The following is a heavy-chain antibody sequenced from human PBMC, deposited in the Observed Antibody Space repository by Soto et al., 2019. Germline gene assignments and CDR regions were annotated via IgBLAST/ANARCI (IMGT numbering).Heavy chain of an antibody. V-gene: IGHV1-3*01. Sequence: GASVKVSCKASGYTFTSYAMHWVRQAPGQRLEWMGWINAGNGNTKYSQKFQGRVTITRDTSASTAYMELSSLRSEDTAVYYCARGYYDSSGYYVTCLGYWGQGTLVTVSS. CDR2: INAGNGNT. CDR1: GYTFTSYA. J-gene: IGHJ4*02. CDR3: ARGYYDSSGYYVTCLGY. D-gene: IGHD3-22*01.